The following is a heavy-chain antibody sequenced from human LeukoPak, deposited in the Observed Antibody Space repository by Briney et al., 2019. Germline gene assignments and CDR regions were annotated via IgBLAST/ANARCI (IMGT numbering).Heavy chain of an antibody. Sequence: SETLSLTCTVSGGSITGGSYYWAWIRQPPGKGLEWIGSIYYSGSTFYNPSLKSRLTMSVDTSKNQFSLRLSSVTAADTAVYYCVTYYFDSSGPKKNYWGQGTLVTVSS. V-gene: IGHV4-39*01. CDR2: IYYSGST. CDR3: VTYYFDSSGPKKNY. CDR1: GGSITGGSYY. D-gene: IGHD3-22*01. J-gene: IGHJ4*02.